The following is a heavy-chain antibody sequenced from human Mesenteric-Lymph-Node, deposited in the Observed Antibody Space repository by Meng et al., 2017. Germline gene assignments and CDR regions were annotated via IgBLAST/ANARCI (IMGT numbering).Heavy chain of an antibody. V-gene: IGHV4-4*02. CDR3: ARTNYGDYNWFDP. CDR1: GGSRSSRNW. D-gene: IGHD4-17*01. Sequence: QVLLRQCREQLLQPSRALSLPCAISGGSRSSRNWLGWVRQPPGKGLEWIGEIYHSGSTNYNPYLKSRVTISVDESKNQFSLRLSSVTAADTAVYFCARTNYGDYNWFDPWGQGTLVTVSS. J-gene: IGHJ5*02. CDR2: IYHSGST.